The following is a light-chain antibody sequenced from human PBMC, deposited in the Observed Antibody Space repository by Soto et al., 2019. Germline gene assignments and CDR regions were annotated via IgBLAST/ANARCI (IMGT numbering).Light chain of an antibody. J-gene: IGLJ1*01. CDR1: NSDVGDYNY. Sequence: QSALTQPASVSGSPGQSITISCTGTNSDVGDYNYVSWYQQHPGKAPKLIIYEVSNRPSGISDRFSASKSGNTASLTISELQAEDEADYYCSSYTNSNTRVFGTGTKLTVL. V-gene: IGLV2-14*01. CDR3: SSYTNSNTRV. CDR2: EVS.